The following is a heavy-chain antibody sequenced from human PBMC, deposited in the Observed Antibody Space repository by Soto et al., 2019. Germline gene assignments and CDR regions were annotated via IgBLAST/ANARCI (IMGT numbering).Heavy chain of an antibody. D-gene: IGHD1-26*01. Sequence: EVQLVESGGGLVQPGGSLRLSCAASGFTFSDHYMDWVRQAPGKGLEWVGRTRNKANSYTTKYAASVKGRFTISRDDSKNSLYLQMNSLKTEDTAVYYCARVVGAPNWFDPWGQGTLVTVSS. CDR3: ARVVGAPNWFDP. J-gene: IGHJ5*02. CDR2: TRNKANSYTT. V-gene: IGHV3-72*01. CDR1: GFTFSDHY.